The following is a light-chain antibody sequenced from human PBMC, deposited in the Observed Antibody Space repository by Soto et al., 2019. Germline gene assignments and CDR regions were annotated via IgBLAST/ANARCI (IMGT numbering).Light chain of an antibody. V-gene: IGLV2-8*02. J-gene: IGLJ1*01. CDR1: SSDVGGYNY. CDR2: EVS. Sequence: QSELTRAPSASRAPGRAVTISYNGTSSDVGGYNYVSWYQQHPGKAPKLMIYEVSKRPSGVPDRFSGSKSGNTASLTVSGLQAEDEADYYCSSYAGSNNFVFGTGTKVTVL. CDR3: SSYAGSNNFV.